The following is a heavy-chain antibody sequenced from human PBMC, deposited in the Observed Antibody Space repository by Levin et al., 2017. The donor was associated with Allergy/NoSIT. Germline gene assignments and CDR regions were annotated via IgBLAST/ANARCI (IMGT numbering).Heavy chain of an antibody. V-gene: IGHV3-9*01. CDR3: AKDGGSSGAYGLDV. CDR1: GFTFDDYA. CDR2: INWNSNNI. Sequence: GGSLRLSCVASGFTFDDYAMHWVRQAPGKGLEWVAGINWNSNNIAYVDSVKGRFTISRDNAKNSLYLQMNSLRTEDTALYYCAKDGGSSGAYGLDVWGPGTTVTVPS. J-gene: IGHJ6*02. D-gene: IGHD3-16*01.